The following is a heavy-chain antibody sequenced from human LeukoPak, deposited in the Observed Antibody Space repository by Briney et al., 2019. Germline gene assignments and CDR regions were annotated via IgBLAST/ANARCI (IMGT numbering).Heavy chain of an antibody. J-gene: IGHJ4*02. D-gene: IGHD6-19*01. Sequence: PSETLSLTCVVYGGSFSGYYWSWIRQPPGKGLEWIGEINHSGSTNYNPSLKSRVTISVDTSKNQFSLKLSSVTAADTAVYYCNRYSSGWYSDYWGQGTLVTVSS. CDR3: NRYSSGWYSDY. V-gene: IGHV4-34*09. CDR2: INHSGST. CDR1: GGSFSGYY.